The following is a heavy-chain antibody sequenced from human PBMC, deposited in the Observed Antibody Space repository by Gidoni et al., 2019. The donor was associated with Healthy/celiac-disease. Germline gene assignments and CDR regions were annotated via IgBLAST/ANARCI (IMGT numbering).Heavy chain of an antibody. CDR2: IYTSGST. V-gene: IGHV4-4*07. Sequence: QVQLQESGPGLVTPSETLSLTCTASGGSISSYYWSWIRQPAGKGLEWSGRIYTSGSTNYNPSLKSRVTMSVDTSKNQFSLKLSSVTAADTAVYYGARGGGAVAGAGRYYFDYWGQGTLVTVSS. CDR3: ARGGGAVAGAGRYYFDY. CDR1: GGSISSYY. J-gene: IGHJ4*02. D-gene: IGHD6-19*01.